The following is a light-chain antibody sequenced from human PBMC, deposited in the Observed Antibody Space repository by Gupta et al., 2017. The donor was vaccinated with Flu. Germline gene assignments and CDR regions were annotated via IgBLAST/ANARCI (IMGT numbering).Light chain of an antibody. Sequence: PSSLSASVGDRVTITCRASEGVGNYLNWYQLTPGKPPKLLIHAASNLQSGVPSRFSGSRSGTDFTLTISRLQPEDFAIYYCQQSDITPHTFGQGTKVEIK. CDR2: AAS. J-gene: IGKJ1*01. CDR1: EGVGNY. CDR3: QQSDITPHT. V-gene: IGKV1-39*01.